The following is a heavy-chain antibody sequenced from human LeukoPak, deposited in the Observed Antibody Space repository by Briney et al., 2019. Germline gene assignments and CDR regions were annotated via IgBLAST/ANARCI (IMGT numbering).Heavy chain of an antibody. J-gene: IGHJ4*02. CDR2: VFYNGNT. D-gene: IGHD2-21*02. V-gene: IGHV4-39*01. CDR1: GDSITNSNYF. CDR3: ARRSPLVVVTAAHYYDY. Sequence: SETLSLTCTVSGDSITNSNYFRGWIRQPPGQGLEWIGEVFYNGNTHYNPSLKSRVITSADTSKNQFSLTLTAVTASDTAIYYCARRSPLVVVTAAHYYDYWGQGTLVTVSS.